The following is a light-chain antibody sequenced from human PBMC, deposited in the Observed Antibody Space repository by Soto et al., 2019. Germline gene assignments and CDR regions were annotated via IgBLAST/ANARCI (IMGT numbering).Light chain of an antibody. CDR2: SAS. CDR1: QGFSTW. CDR3: QQTNSFPLT. Sequence: DIQMTQSPSSVSASVGDRVTITCRASQGFSTWLAWYRRKPGRAPELLIYSASSLHSGVPSWFSGSGSWTDFTLTISRLHPEDFASYYCQQTNSFPLTFGGGTEVEIK. J-gene: IGKJ4*01. V-gene: IGKV1-12*01.